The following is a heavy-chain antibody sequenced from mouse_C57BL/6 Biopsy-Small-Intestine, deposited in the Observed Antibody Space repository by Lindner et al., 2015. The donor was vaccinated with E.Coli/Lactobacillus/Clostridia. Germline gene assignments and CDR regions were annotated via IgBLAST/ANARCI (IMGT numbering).Heavy chain of an antibody. CDR1: GYTFTDYN. J-gene: IGHJ2*01. CDR2: IYPNNGGT. V-gene: IGHV1-34*02. D-gene: IGHD1-1*02. CDR3: VRYYGDY. Sequence: VQLQESGPELVKPGASVKMSCKVSGYTFTDYNIDWVKQSHGKSLEWIAYIYPNNGGTGYNQKFKSKATLTVDKSSNTAYMELHSLTSEDSAVYYCVRYYGDYWGQGTTLTVSS.